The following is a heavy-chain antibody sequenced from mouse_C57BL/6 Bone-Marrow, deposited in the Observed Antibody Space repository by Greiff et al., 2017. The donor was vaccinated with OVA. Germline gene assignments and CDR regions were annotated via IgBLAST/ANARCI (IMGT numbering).Heavy chain of an antibody. CDR3: ARLPWFAY. Sequence: VQLKESGPGLVKPSQSLSLTCSVTGYSITSGYYWNWIRQFPGNKLEWMGYISYDGSNNYNPSLKNRISITRDTSKNKFFLKLNSVTTEDTATYYCARLPWFAYWGQVTLVTVSA. V-gene: IGHV3-6*01. CDR1: GYSITSGYY. J-gene: IGHJ3*01. CDR2: ISYDGSN.